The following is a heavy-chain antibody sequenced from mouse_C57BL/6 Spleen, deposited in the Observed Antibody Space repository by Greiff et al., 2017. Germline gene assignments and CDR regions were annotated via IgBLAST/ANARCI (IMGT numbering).Heavy chain of an antibody. J-gene: IGHJ3*01. V-gene: IGHV8-12*01. CDR2: IYRDDDK. CDR3: AGGVDYYGYGNWYGC. D-gene: IGHD1-1*01. CDR1: GFSLSTSGMG. Sequence: QVQLKESGPGILQSSQTLSLTCSFSGFSLSTSGMGVSWIRQPSGKGLGWLAHIYRDDDKSYNPSLKSRLTISKDTSRNQGFLRITSVDTADTATCYCAGGVDYYGYGNWYGCRGKGALVTVAA.